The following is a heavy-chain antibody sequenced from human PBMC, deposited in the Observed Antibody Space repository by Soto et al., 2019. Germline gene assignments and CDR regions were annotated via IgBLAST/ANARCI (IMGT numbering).Heavy chain of an antibody. J-gene: IGHJ3*02. CDR3: TRGGAYGGNSRDAFAI. V-gene: IGHV1-69*13. CDR2: IIPIFGTA. Sequence: SSVKVSCKASGYTFTSYYMHWVRQAPGHGLEWMGGIIPIFGTANYAQRFQGRVTITADESTSTAYMELSSLRSEDTAVYYCTRGGAYGGNSRDAFAIWGQRSTVTVSS. CDR1: GYTFTSYY. D-gene: IGHD4-4*01.